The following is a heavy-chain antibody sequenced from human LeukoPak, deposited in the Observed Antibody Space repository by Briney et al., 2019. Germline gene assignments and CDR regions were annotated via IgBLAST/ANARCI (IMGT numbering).Heavy chain of an antibody. CDR3: AKGGSPGYNYNAFDM. J-gene: IGHJ3*02. CDR2: IIGSGNIK. V-gene: IGHV3-48*03. D-gene: IGHD3-22*01. CDR1: GLTFSIFE. Sequence: GGSVRLFCEASGLTFSIFEMNWVRLAPGKGLEWVSFIIGSGNIKLYADSVRGRFTISRDNGKNSLYLHMNSLRAEDTAVYYCAKGGSPGYNYNAFDMWGQGTMVAVS.